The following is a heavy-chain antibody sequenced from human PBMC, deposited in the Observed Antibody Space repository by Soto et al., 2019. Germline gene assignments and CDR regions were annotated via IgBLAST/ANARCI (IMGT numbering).Heavy chain of an antibody. J-gene: IGHJ4*02. CDR2: ISSSSSTI. CDR3: ARDNYDSSGYYSLFDY. Sequence: EVQLVESGGGLVQPGGSLRLSCAASGFTFSSYSMNWVRQAPGKGLEWVSYISSSSSTIYYADSVKGRFTISRDNAKNSLYLQMNSLRDEDTAVYYCARDNYDSSGYYSLFDYWGQGTLVTVSS. D-gene: IGHD3-22*01. V-gene: IGHV3-48*02. CDR1: GFTFSSYS.